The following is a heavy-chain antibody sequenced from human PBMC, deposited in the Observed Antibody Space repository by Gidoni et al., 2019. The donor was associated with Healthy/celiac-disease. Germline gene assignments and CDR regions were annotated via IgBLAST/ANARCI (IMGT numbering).Heavy chain of an antibody. CDR1: GFTFSSYA. D-gene: IGHD2-2*02. Sequence: QVQLVESGGGIVHPGRSLRLPCAASGFTFSSYAMNGVRQDPGKGLEWVAVISYDGRNKYYADSVKGRFTISRDNSKNTLYLQMNSLRAEDTAVYYCARDLVVVPAAIQGVYYYYYYGMDVWGQGTTVTVSS. J-gene: IGHJ6*02. CDR3: ARDLVVVPAAIQGVYYYYYYGMDV. CDR2: ISYDGRNK. V-gene: IGHV3-30*04.